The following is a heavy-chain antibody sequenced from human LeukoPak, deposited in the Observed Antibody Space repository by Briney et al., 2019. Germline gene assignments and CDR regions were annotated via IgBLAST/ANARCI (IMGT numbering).Heavy chain of an antibody. V-gene: IGHV3-23*01. CDR1: GFIFSNYA. CDR3: ARGLTVVGWFDP. Sequence: PGGSLRLSCAASGFIFSNYAMSWVRQAPGRGLEWVSAISASGGVTYYADSVKGRFTISRDNAKSSLYLQMNSLRAEDTAVYYCARGLTVVGWFDPWGQGTLVTVSS. J-gene: IGHJ5*02. CDR2: ISASGGVT. D-gene: IGHD4/OR15-4a*01.